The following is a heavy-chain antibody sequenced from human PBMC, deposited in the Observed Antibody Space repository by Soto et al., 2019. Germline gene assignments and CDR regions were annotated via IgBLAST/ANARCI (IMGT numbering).Heavy chain of an antibody. Sequence: QVQLVESGGGVVQPGRSLRLSCAASGFTFSSYGMHWVRQAPGKGLEWVAVIWYDGSNKYYADSVKGRFTISRDNSKNTLYLQMNSMRAEDTAVYYCMGWSYYGRDYWGQGTLVTVSS. CDR2: IWYDGSNK. V-gene: IGHV3-33*01. CDR1: GFTFSSYG. J-gene: IGHJ4*02. CDR3: MGWSYYGRDY. D-gene: IGHD1-26*01.